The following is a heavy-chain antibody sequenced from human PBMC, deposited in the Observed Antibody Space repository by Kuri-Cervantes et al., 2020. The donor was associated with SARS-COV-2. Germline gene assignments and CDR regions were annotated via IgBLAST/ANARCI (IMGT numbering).Heavy chain of an antibody. CDR2: INPNSGGT. V-gene: IGHV1-2*02. CDR1: GYTFTGYY. Sequence: ASVQVSCKASGYTFTGYYMHWVRQAPGQGLEWMGWINPNSGGTNYAQKFQGRVTMTRDTSISTAYMELSRLRSDDTAVYYCARDLWFGELLSVGGYYYYMDVWGKGTTVTVSS. D-gene: IGHD3-10*01. CDR3: ARDLWFGELLSVGGYYYYMDV. J-gene: IGHJ6*03.